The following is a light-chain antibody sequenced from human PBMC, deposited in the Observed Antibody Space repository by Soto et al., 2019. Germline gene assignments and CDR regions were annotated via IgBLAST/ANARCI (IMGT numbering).Light chain of an antibody. CDR3: QQSFSTPWT. J-gene: IGKJ1*01. CDR2: AAS. Sequence: DIQLTQSPTSLSASVGDRVTITCRASQSISSYLSWHQQKPGKAPNLLVYAASSLQSGVPSRFSGSGSGTDSTLTISSLQPEDFATYYCQQSFSTPWTFGQGTKVDIK. V-gene: IGKV1-39*01. CDR1: QSISSY.